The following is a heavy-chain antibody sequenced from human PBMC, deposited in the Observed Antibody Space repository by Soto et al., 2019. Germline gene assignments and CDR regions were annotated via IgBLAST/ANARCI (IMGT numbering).Heavy chain of an antibody. CDR2: ISSSTGGSTTI. CDR3: ARFGSTTIDY. Sequence: EVQLVESGGGLVQPGGSLRLSCAASGFTFSSYSMNWVRQAPGKGLEWVSYISSSTGGSTTIHYADSVKGRFTISRDNAKNSLYLQMNSLRDDDTAVYYCARFGSTTIDYWGQGTLVTVSS. CDR1: GFTFSSYS. J-gene: IGHJ4*02. V-gene: IGHV3-48*02. D-gene: IGHD1-1*01.